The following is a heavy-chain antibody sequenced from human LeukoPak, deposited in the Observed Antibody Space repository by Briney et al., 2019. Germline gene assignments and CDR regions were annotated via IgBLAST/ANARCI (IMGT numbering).Heavy chain of an antibody. Sequence: GGSLRLSCAASGFTFSNYDMHWVRQAAGRGLEWVSVIGTAGDTYYAASVKGPFTISRENAKSSLYLQMNSLSAGDTAIYYCASSPAYSNTWYAIDNWGQGTLVTVSS. V-gene: IGHV3-13*01. CDR2: IGTAGDT. CDR1: GFTFSNYD. D-gene: IGHD6-13*01. CDR3: ASSPAYSNTWYAIDN. J-gene: IGHJ4*02.